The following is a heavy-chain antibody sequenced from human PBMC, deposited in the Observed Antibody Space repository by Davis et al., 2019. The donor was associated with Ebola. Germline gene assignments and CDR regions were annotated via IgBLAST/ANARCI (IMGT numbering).Heavy chain of an antibody. J-gene: IGHJ6*02. CDR1: GFPFSSYS. D-gene: IGHD4/OR15-4a*01. V-gene: IGHV3-48*02. CDR3: AGDVLRGSYSYYGMDV. CDR2: IPGTSITI. Sequence: SLNTPCAAPGFPFSSYSMNWVRQAPGKGLERLSYIPGTSITIYNADSVKGRFTISRDNAKNSLYLQMNSLRDEDTAVYYCAGDVLRGSYSYYGMDVWGQGTTVTVSS.